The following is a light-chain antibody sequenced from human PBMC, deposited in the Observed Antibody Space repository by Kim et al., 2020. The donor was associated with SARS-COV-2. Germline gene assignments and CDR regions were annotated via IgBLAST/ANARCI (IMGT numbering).Light chain of an antibody. CDR1: QSVNSDY. V-gene: IGKV3-20*01. CDR2: AAS. J-gene: IGKJ2*01. Sequence: LSPGERATLSCRASQSVNSDYLGWYQQKPGQAPRLLIYAASSRATGIPDRFSGSGSGTDFTLTISRLEPEDFAVYYCQHYGTSLYTFGQGTKLEI. CDR3: QHYGTSLYT.